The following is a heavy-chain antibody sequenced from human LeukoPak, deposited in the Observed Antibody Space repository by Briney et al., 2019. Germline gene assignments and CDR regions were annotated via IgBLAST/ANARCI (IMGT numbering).Heavy chain of an antibody. Sequence: GASVKVSCKASGYTCTSYGISWVRQAPGQGLEWMGWISAYNGNTNYAQKLQGRVTMTTDTSTSTAYMELRSLRSDDTAVYYCARDRGYYYDSSGYLFDYWGQGTLVTVSS. CDR2: ISAYNGNT. CDR3: ARDRGYYYDSSGYLFDY. CDR1: GYTCTSYG. J-gene: IGHJ4*02. V-gene: IGHV1-18*01. D-gene: IGHD3-22*01.